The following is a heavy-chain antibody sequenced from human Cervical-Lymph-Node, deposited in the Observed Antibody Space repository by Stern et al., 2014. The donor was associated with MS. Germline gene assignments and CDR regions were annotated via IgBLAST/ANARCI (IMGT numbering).Heavy chain of an antibody. J-gene: IGHJ4*02. CDR3: ARGHWELLGNNYFDS. CDR2: LHASGAT. V-gene: IGHV4-61*02. D-gene: IGHD1-26*01. Sequence: QVRLQESGPGLVKPSQTLSLTCTVSGASISSGTSYWSWIRQPAGGGLEWIGRLHASGATYYNPSLKSRVTISGDTSTNQLSLNLNAVTAADTAVYYCARGHWELLGNNYFDSWGQGTLVTVSS. CDR1: GASISSGTSY.